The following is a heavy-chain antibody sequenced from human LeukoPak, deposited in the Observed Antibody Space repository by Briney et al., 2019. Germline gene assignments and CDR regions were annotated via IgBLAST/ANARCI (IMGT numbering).Heavy chain of an antibody. CDR3: AKGYLTGGYFDY. J-gene: IGHJ4*02. Sequence: GGSLRLSCAASGFTFSRHWMHWVRQAPGKGLEWVSGISWNSGSIGYADSVKGRFTISRDNAKNSLYLQMNSLRAEDTALYYCAKGYLTGGYFDYWGQGTLVTVSS. V-gene: IGHV3-9*01. D-gene: IGHD3-9*01. CDR1: GFTFSRHW. CDR2: ISWNSGSI.